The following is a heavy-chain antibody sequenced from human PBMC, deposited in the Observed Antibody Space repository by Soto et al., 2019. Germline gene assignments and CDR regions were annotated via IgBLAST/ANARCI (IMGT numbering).Heavy chain of an antibody. V-gene: IGHV3-23*01. CDR1: GFTFSSYA. J-gene: IGHJ5*02. CDR2: ISGSGGST. Sequence: EVQLLESGGGLVQPGGSLRLSCAASGFTFSSYAMSWVRQAPGKGLEWVSAISGSGGSTYYADSVKGRFTISRDNSKNPLYLQMNSLRAEDTAVYYCANDLWAAARLAWFDPWGQGTLVTVSS. D-gene: IGHD6-6*01. CDR3: ANDLWAAARLAWFDP.